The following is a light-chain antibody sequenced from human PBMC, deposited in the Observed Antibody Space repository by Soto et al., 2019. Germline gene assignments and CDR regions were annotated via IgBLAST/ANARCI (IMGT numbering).Light chain of an antibody. CDR1: QNSINY. J-gene: IGKJ5*01. CDR3: QQSYTAPIS. CDR2: VAS. Sequence: DIQMTQSPSSLSASVGDRVTITCRASQNSINYLNWYQQKPGKAPQLLIYVASRLESGVPSRFSGSGSGTDFTLTISSLQPEDFAPYYCQQSYTAPISFGQGTRLDI. V-gene: IGKV1-39*01.